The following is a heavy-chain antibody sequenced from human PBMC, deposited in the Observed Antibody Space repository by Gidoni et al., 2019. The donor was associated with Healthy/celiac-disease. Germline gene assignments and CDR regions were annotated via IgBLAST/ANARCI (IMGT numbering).Heavy chain of an antibody. CDR3: ARDPSGATSVARPDWYFDL. CDR1: GYTFTSYY. J-gene: IGHJ2*01. V-gene: IGHV1-46*01. CDR2: INPSGGST. Sequence: QVQLVQSGAEVKKPGASVKVSCKASGYTFTSYYMHWVRQAPGQGLEWMGIINPSGGSTSYAQKFQGRVTMTRDTSTSTVYMELSSLRSEDTAVYYCARDPSGATSVARPDWYFDLWGRGTLVTVSS. D-gene: IGHD2-15*01.